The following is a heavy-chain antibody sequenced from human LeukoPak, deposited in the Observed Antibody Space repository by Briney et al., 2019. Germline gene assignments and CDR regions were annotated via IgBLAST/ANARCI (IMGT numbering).Heavy chain of an antibody. CDR3: ARRTGWYWGYYFDY. CDR1: GESFSGYS. Sequence: PSETLSLTCAVYGESFSGYSWSWFRQPPGKGLEWIGEVIHGGSSNYNPSLKSRVTISIHTSKNQFSLNLTSATAADTAFYYCARRTGWYWGYYFDYWGQGTLVTVSS. CDR2: VIHGGSS. D-gene: IGHD6-19*01. J-gene: IGHJ4*02. V-gene: IGHV4-34*12.